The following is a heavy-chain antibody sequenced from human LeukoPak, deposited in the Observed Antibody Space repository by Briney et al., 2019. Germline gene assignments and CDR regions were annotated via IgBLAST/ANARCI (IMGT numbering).Heavy chain of an antibody. CDR2: TSGSGGST. J-gene: IGHJ4*02. V-gene: IGHV3-23*01. CDR3: AKGITIFGVLYR. CDR1: GFTFSSYA. Sequence: PGGSLRLSCAASGFTFSSYAMSWVRQAPGKGLEWVSATSGSGGSTYYADSVKGRFTISRDNSKNTLYLQMNSLRAEDTAVYYCAKGITIFGVLYRWGQGTLVTVSS. D-gene: IGHD3-3*01.